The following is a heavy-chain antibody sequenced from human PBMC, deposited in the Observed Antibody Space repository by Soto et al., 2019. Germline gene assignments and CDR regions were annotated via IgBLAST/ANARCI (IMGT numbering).Heavy chain of an antibody. J-gene: IGHJ4*02. CDR2: VFHTGDT. CDR1: GDSISSSVW. V-gene: IGHV4-4*02. Sequence: SETLSLTCAVSGDSISSSVWWTWVRQPPGKGLEWVGEVFHTGDTYFNPSLRSRVAMSVDKSTNEFSLKVTSVTAADTAIYYCARKAWVRFDYWGQGALVTVSS. CDR3: ARKAWVRFDY. D-gene: IGHD7-27*01.